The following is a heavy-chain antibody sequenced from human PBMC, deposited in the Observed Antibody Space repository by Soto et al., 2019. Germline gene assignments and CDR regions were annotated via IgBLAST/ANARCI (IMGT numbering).Heavy chain of an antibody. CDR2: ISYDGSNK. CDR1: GFTFSSYG. Sequence: GGSLRLSCAASGFTFSSYGMHWVRQAPGKGLEWVAVISYDGSNKYYADSVKGRFTISRDNSKNTLYLQMNSLRAEDTAVYYCAKSTSDHPYTYYYGSGSYQLDYWGQGTLVTVSS. D-gene: IGHD3-10*01. CDR3: AKSTSDHPYTYYYGSGSYQLDY. V-gene: IGHV3-30*18. J-gene: IGHJ4*02.